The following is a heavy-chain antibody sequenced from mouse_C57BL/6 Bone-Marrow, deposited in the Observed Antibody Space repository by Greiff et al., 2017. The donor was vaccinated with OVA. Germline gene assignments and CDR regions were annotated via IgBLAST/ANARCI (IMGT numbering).Heavy chain of an antibody. J-gene: IGHJ2*01. CDR1: GYTFTSYT. CDR2: INPSSGYT. V-gene: IGHV1-4*01. CDR3: ARATVVARY. Sequence: VQLQESGAELARPGPSVKMSCKASGYTFTSYTMHWVKQRPGQGLEWIGYINPSSGYTKYNQKFKDKATLTADKSSSTAYMQLSSLTSEDSAVYYCARATVVARYWGQGTTLTVSS. D-gene: IGHD1-1*01.